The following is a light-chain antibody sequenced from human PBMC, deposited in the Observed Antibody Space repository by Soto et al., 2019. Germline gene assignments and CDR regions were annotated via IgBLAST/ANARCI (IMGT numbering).Light chain of an antibody. V-gene: IGKV1-5*03. CDR3: QHYKDYSWT. Sequence: DIHMTQSPSTLSASVGDRVTITCRASQSISRWVAWYQQKPGRAPNLLIYKTSSLETGVPSRFIGSGSGTEFTLTISSLQPDDFATYYCQHYKDYSWTFGQGTKVEVK. CDR2: KTS. J-gene: IGKJ1*01. CDR1: QSISRW.